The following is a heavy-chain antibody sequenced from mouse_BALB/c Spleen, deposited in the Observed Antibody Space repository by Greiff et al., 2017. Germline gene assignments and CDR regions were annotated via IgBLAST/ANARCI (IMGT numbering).Heavy chain of an antibody. CDR2: INPSSGYT. V-gene: IGHV1-4*02. CDR3: ARRGGNYVAWFAY. Sequence: QVQLQQSAAELARPGASVKMSCKASGYTFTSYTMHWVKQRPGQGLEWIGYINPSSGYTEYNQKFKDKTTLTADKSSSTAYMQLSSLTSEDSAVYYCARRGGNYVAWFAYWGQGTLVTVSA. D-gene: IGHD2-1*01. J-gene: IGHJ3*01. CDR1: GYTFTSYT.